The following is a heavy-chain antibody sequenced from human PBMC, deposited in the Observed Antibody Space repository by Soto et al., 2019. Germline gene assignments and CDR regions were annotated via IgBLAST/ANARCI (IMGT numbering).Heavy chain of an antibody. V-gene: IGHV5-51*01. CDR1: GYLFTNFW. CDR2: IWPGDSDT. CDR3: ARGRDGINPRKYSSDF. J-gene: IGHJ4*02. Sequence: GESLKISCQGSGYLFTNFWIGWVRQRPGKGLEWMGIIWPGDSDTRYSPSFEGQVTISADKSINTIHLQWSSLKASDTAMYYCARGRDGINPRKYSSDFWGLGTLVTVYS. D-gene: IGHD2-15*01.